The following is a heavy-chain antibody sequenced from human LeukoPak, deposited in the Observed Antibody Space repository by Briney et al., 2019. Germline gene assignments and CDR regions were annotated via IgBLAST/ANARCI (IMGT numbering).Heavy chain of an antibody. J-gene: IGHJ5*02. CDR3: ARALRSWYENHDNWFDP. Sequence: ASVKVSCKASGYTFTSYDINWVRQATGQGLEWMGWMNPNSGNTGYAQKFQGRVTMTRNTSISTAYMELSSLRAEDTAVYYCARALRSWYENHDNWFDPWGQGTLVTVSS. D-gene: IGHD6-13*01. CDR2: MNPNSGNT. CDR1: GYTFTSYD. V-gene: IGHV1-8*01.